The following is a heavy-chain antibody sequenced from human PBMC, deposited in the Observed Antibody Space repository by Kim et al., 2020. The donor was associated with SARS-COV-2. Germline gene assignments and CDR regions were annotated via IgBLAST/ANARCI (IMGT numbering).Heavy chain of an antibody. CDR2: IYYSGST. J-gene: IGHJ6*02. Sequence: SETLSLTCTVSGGSISSSSYYWGWIRQPPGKGLEWIGSIYYSGSTYYNPSLKSRVTISVDTSKNQFSLKLSSVTAADTAVYYCARHVTGLLGFYYYYYGMDVWGQGTTVTVSS. CDR3: ARHVTGLLGFYYYYYGMDV. D-gene: IGHD2-15*01. CDR1: GGSISSSSYY. V-gene: IGHV4-39*01.